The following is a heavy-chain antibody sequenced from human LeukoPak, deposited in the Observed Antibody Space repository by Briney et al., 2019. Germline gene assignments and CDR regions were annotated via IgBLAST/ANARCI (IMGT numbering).Heavy chain of an antibody. Sequence: GGSLRLSCAASGFTFSTYWMSWVRQAPGKGLEWVANIKQDGSERYYLDSVKGRFTISRDNAKNSLYLQMNSLRAEDTAVYFCTREAAAGIDYWGQGTLVTVSS. V-gene: IGHV3-7*01. CDR2: IKQDGSER. CDR1: GFTFSTYW. D-gene: IGHD6-13*01. J-gene: IGHJ4*02. CDR3: TREAAAGIDY.